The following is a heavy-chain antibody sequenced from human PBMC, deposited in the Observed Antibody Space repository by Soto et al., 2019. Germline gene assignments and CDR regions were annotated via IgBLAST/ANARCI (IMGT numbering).Heavy chain of an antibody. CDR1: GFTFSNFW. CDR3: AKPLGVSTSSWRSVAFAI. Sequence: EVQLVESGGGLVQPGGSLRLSCAASGFTFSNFWMHWVRQAPGKGLVWVSRISPDGSTTSYADSVKGRFTISRDNAKSTLYLQMNSLRTEDTAIYYCAKPLGVSTSSWRSVAFAIWGQGTMVTVSS. CDR2: ISPDGSTT. J-gene: IGHJ3*02. D-gene: IGHD6-13*01. V-gene: IGHV3-74*01.